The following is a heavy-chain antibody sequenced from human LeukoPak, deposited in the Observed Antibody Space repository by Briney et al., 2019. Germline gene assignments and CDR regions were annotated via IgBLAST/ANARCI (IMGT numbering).Heavy chain of an antibody. Sequence: GGSLRLSCAASGFTFSDYYMSWIRQAPGKGLEWVSYISSSGTTIYYADSVKGRFTISRDNAKNSLYLRMNSLKAEDMAVYYCARRRDSGSLQHFDYWGQGTLVTVSS. J-gene: IGHJ4*02. D-gene: IGHD1-26*01. CDR3: ARRRDSGSLQHFDY. CDR1: GFTFSDYY. CDR2: ISSSGTTI. V-gene: IGHV3-11*01.